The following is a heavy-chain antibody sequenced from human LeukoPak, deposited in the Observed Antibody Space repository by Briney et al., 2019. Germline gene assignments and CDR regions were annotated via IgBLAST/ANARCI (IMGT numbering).Heavy chain of an antibody. Sequence: PGGSLRLSCAASGFTFDDYAMHWVRQAPGKALEWVSLISGDGGSTYYADSVKGRFTISRDNSKNSLYLQMNSLRTEDTALYYCAKDWDYGGNYVVVDYWGQGTLVTVSS. CDR3: AKDWDYGGNYVVVDY. J-gene: IGHJ4*02. V-gene: IGHV3-43*02. CDR2: ISGDGGST. D-gene: IGHD4-23*01. CDR1: GFTFDDYA.